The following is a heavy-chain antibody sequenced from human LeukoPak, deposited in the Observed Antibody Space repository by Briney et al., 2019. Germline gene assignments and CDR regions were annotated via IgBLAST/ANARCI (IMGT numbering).Heavy chain of an antibody. J-gene: IGHJ3*02. Sequence: GGSLRLSCTASGFTFSRYDMSWVRQAPGKGLEWVSCISDSAGTTYYADSVKGRFSISRDNSKKTLNLQMNSLRAEDTAVYYCAKSYYYGSGDYSLTAFDIWGQGTMVTVSS. CDR2: ISDSAGTT. V-gene: IGHV3-23*01. D-gene: IGHD3-10*01. CDR1: GFTFSRYD. CDR3: AKSYYYGSGDYSLTAFDI.